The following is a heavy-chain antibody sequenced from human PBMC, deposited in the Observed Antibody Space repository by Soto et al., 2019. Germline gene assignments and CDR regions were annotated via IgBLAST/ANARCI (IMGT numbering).Heavy chain of an antibody. V-gene: IGHV3-23*01. CDR1: GFTFSSYA. Sequence: GGSLRLSCAASGFTFSSYAMSWVRQAPGKGLEWVSAISGSGGSTYYADSVKGRFTISRDNSKNTLYLQMNSLRAEDTAVYYCAKDLPDIVVVPAAGYWGQGTLVTVPS. D-gene: IGHD2-2*01. CDR2: ISGSGGST. CDR3: AKDLPDIVVVPAAGY. J-gene: IGHJ4*02.